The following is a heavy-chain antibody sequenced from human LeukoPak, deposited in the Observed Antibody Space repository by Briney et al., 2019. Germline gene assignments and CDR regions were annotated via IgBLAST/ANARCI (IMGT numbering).Heavy chain of an antibody. V-gene: IGHV4-59*02. CDR1: GGSVSSYY. J-gene: IGHJ3*02. CDR3: VRDWEGFNFDI. Sequence: PSETLSLTCTVSGGSVSSYYWSWIRQPPGEGLEWIAYIHNSGSTNYNLSLKTRVTISVDTSKNQFSLKLSSVTAADTAVYYCVRDWEGFNFDIWGQGTMVTVPS. CDR2: IHNSGST. D-gene: IGHD1-26*01.